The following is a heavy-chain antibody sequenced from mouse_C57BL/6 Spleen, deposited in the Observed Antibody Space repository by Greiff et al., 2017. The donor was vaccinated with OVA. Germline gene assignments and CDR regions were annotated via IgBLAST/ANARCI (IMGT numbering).Heavy chain of an antibody. CDR3: ARWSAFAY. CDR1: GYAFSSSW. Sequence: VQVVESGPELVKPGASVKISCKASGYAFSSSWMNWVKQRPGKGLEWIGRIYPGDGDTNYNGKFKGKATLTADKSSSTAYMQLSSLTSEDSAVYCCARWSAFAYWGQGTLVTVSA. V-gene: IGHV1-82*01. CDR2: IYPGDGDT. J-gene: IGHJ3*01.